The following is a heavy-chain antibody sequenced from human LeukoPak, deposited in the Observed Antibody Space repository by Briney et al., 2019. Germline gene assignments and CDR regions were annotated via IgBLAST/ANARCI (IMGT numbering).Heavy chain of an antibody. J-gene: IGHJ4*02. D-gene: IGHD3-10*01. Sequence: SETLSLTCTVSGGSISSDYWQWIRQPPGKGLEWVGYIYTSGNNHYNSSLKSRVTISIDTSKNQFSLKLASVTAADTAVYYCATRGYWGQGTLVAVSS. V-gene: IGHV4-4*08. CDR1: GGSISSDY. CDR2: IYTSGNN. CDR3: ATRGY.